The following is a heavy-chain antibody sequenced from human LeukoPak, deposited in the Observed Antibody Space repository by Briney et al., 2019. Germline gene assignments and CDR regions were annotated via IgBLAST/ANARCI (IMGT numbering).Heavy chain of an antibody. CDR3: ARAPHYSNYGPYYYGMDV. Sequence: PGGSLRLSCAASGFTFSDYYMSWIRQAPGKGLEWVSYISSSSSYTNYADSVKGRFTISRDNAKNSPYLQMNSLRAEDTAVYYCARAPHYSNYGPYYYGMDVWGQGTTVTVSS. CDR1: GFTFSDYY. CDR2: ISSSSSYT. V-gene: IGHV3-11*06. J-gene: IGHJ6*02. D-gene: IGHD4-11*01.